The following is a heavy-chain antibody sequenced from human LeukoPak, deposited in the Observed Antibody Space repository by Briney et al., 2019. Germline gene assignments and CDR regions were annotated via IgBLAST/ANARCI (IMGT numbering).Heavy chain of an antibody. CDR2: IYHSGTT. CDR1: GYSISSGYF. V-gene: IGHV4-38-2*02. CDR3: ASLNLIYGSGSYSPMGGFDY. Sequence: SETLSLTCTVSGYSISSGYFWGWIRQPPGKGLEWIGSIYHSGTTYYNPSLKSRVTISVDTSKNQFSLKLTSVTAADTAVYYCASLNLIYGSGSYSPMGGFDYWGQGTLVTVSS. J-gene: IGHJ4*02. D-gene: IGHD3-10*01.